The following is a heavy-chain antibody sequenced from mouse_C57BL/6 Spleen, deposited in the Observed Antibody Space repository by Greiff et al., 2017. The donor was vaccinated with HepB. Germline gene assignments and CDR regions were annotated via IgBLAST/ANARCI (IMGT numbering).Heavy chain of an antibody. J-gene: IGHJ1*03. CDR3: ARRNYDYPYWYFDV. CDR1: GFTFSSYT. D-gene: IGHD2-4*01. Sequence: EVKLVESGGGLVKPGGSLKLSCAASGFTFSSYTMSWVRQTPEKRLEWVATISGGGGNTYYPDSVKGRFTISRDNAKNTLYLQMSSLRSEDTALYYCARRNYDYPYWYFDVWGTGTTVTVSS. CDR2: ISGGGGNT. V-gene: IGHV5-9*01.